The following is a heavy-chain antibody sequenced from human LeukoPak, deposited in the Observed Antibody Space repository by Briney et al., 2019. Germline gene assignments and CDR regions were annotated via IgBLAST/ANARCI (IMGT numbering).Heavy chain of an antibody. CDR1: GFTFSSYA. D-gene: IGHD2-2*01. Sequence: GGSLRLSCAASGFTFSSYAMSWVRQAPGKGLEWVAAICGSGGSTYYADSVKGRFTISRDNSKNTLYLQMNSLRAEATAVYYCAKVRYCSSTSCYAGKLFDYWGQGTLVTVSS. CDR3: AKVRYCSSTSCYAGKLFDY. V-gene: IGHV3-23*01. CDR2: ICGSGGST. J-gene: IGHJ4*02.